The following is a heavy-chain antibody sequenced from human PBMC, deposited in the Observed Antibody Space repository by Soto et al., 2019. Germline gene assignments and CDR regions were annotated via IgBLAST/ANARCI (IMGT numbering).Heavy chain of an antibody. J-gene: IGHJ4*02. D-gene: IGHD3-22*01. CDR3: ARDSLRSDSSGYYFDY. V-gene: IGHV4-30-4*01. Sequence: QVQLQESGPGLVKPSQTLSLTCTVSGGSIISGDYYWSCIRQPPGKGLEWIGYIYYSGSTYYNTSLKSRVTISVDTSKNQFSLKLSSVTAADTAVYYCARDSLRSDSSGYYFDYWGQGTLVTVSS. CDR2: IYYSGST. CDR1: GGSIISGDYY.